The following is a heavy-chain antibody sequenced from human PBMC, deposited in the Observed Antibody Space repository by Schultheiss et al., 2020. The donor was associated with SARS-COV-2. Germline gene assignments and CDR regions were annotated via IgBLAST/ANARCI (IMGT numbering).Heavy chain of an antibody. D-gene: IGHD3/OR15-3a*01. J-gene: IGHJ5*02. V-gene: IGHV4-4*02. CDR2: ISHNGST. CDR3: ARSFQLILPQASWFDP. CDR1: GGSISSGNW. Sequence: SETLSLTCAVSGGSISSGNWWTWVRQPPGKGLEWIGEISHNGSTKYNPSLESRVAISLDTAKNQFSLKLTSVTAADTSLYYCARSFQLILPQASWFDPWGQGTLVTVSS.